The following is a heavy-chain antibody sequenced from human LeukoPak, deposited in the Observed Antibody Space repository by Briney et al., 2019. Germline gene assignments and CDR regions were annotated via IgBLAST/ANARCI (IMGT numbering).Heavy chain of an antibody. CDR3: ARDRSSSGYYESNWFDP. CDR1: GFTFSSYW. V-gene: IGHV3-7*01. Sequence: GGSPRLSCAASGFTFSSYWMSWVRQAPGKGLEWVANIKQDGSEKYYVDSVKGRFTISRDNAKNSLYLQMNSLRAEDTAVYYCARDRSSSGYYESNWFDPWGQGTLVTVSS. D-gene: IGHD3-22*01. J-gene: IGHJ5*02. CDR2: IKQDGSEK.